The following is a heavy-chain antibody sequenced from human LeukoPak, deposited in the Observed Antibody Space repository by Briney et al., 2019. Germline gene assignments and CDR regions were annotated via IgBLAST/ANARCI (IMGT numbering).Heavy chain of an antibody. CDR3: ARGPLQLWAGY. Sequence: ASVKVSCTASGYTFTGYYMHWVRQAPGQGLEWMGWINPNSGSTNYAQKFQGRVTMTRDTSISTAYMELSRLRSDDTAVYYCARGPLQLWAGYWGQGTLVTVSS. D-gene: IGHD5-18*01. CDR2: INPNSGST. V-gene: IGHV1-2*02. J-gene: IGHJ4*02. CDR1: GYTFTGYY.